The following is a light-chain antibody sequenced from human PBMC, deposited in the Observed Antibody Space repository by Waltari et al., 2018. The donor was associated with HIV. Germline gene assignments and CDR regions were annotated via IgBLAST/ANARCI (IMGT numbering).Light chain of an antibody. Sequence: SYELTQPPSVSVSPGQTASITSSGDKLGDKYACWYQQTPGQSPVLVIYQDSKRPSGVPERFSGSNSGNTATLTISGTQTLDEADYYCQAWDSSTVVFGGGTKLTV. V-gene: IGLV3-1*01. CDR1: KLGDKY. CDR3: QAWDSSTVV. J-gene: IGLJ2*01. CDR2: QDS.